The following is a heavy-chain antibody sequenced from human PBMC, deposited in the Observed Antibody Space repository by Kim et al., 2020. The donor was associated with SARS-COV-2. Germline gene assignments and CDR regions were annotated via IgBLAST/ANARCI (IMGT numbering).Heavy chain of an antibody. J-gene: IGHJ6*03. Sequence: SETLSLTCTVSGGSISSSSYYWGWIRQPPGKGLEWIGSIYYSGSTYYNPSLKSRVTISVDTSKNQFSLKLSSVTAADTAVYYCARRPMVRGVIPENYYYYYMDVWGKGTTVTVSS. D-gene: IGHD3-10*01. V-gene: IGHV4-39*01. CDR1: GGSISSSSYY. CDR2: IYYSGST. CDR3: ARRPMVRGVIPENYYYYYMDV.